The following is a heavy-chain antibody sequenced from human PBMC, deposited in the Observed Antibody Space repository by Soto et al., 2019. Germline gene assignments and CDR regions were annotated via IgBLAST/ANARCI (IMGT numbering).Heavy chain of an antibody. CDR3: AREGSGMSGSYWDY. V-gene: IGHV1-69*05. Sequence: SVKVSCKASGYTFTSYDINWVRQATGQGLEWMGGIIPIFGTANYAQKFQGRVTITTDDSTSTAYMELSSLRSEDTAVYYCAREGSGMSGSYWDYWGQGTLVTVSS. J-gene: IGHJ4*02. D-gene: IGHD1-26*01. CDR2: IIPIFGTA. CDR1: GYTFTSYD.